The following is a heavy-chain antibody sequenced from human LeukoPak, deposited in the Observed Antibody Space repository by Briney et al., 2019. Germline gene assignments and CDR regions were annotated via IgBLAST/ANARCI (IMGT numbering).Heavy chain of an antibody. CDR2: IRSKAYGGTT. Sequence: GGSLRLSCTASGFTFGDYAMSWFRPAPGKGLEWGGFIRSKAYGGTTEYAASVKGRFTISRDDSKGIAYLQMNSLKTEDTAVYYCTRDPAIYYYDSSGYYYFDYWGQGTLVTVSS. D-gene: IGHD3-22*01. V-gene: IGHV3-49*03. CDR3: TRDPAIYYYDSSGYYYFDY. J-gene: IGHJ4*02. CDR1: GFTFGDYA.